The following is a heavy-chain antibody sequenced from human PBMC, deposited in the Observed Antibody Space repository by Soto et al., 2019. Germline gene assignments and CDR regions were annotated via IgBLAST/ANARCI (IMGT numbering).Heavy chain of an antibody. V-gene: IGHV3-23*01. CDR2: ISGSGGST. CDR3: AKDFDYGDFFFDWFDP. CDR1: GFTFSSYA. Sequence: EVQLLESGGGLVQPGGSLRLSCAASGFTFSSYAMSWVRQAPGKGLEWVSAISGSGGSTYYADSVKGRFIISRDNSKNTLYLQMNSLRAEDTAVYYCAKDFDYGDFFFDWFDPWGQGTLVTVSS. J-gene: IGHJ5*02. D-gene: IGHD4-17*01.